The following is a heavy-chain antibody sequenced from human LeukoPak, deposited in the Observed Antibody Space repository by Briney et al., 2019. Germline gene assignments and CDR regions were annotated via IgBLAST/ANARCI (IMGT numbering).Heavy chain of an antibody. CDR2: IIPMFGIA. Sequence: VKVSCKASGGTFSRYAISWVRQAPGQGLEWMGGIIPMFGIANYAQKFQGRVTITADESTSTAYKELGSLRSEDTAVYYCARDRPYTGGWRGFDYWGQGTLVTVSS. V-gene: IGHV1-69*13. D-gene: IGHD6-19*01. CDR1: GGTFSRYA. J-gene: IGHJ4*02. CDR3: ARDRPYTGGWRGFDY.